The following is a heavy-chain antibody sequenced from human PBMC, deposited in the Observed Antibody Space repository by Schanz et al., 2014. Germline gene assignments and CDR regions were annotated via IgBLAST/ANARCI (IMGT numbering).Heavy chain of an antibody. J-gene: IGHJ4*02. V-gene: IGHV3-30*18. Sequence: QVQLVESGGGVVQPGRSRRLSCEASGFTFSSYGMHWVRQAPGKGLEWVAVISYDGNNEDYPDSVKGRFTISRDNSKNTLYLQMNSLRSEDTAVYYCAKDVDFWSGYYLDYWGQGTLVTVSS. D-gene: IGHD3-3*01. CDR3: AKDVDFWSGYYLDY. CDR1: GFTFSSYG. CDR2: ISYDGNNE.